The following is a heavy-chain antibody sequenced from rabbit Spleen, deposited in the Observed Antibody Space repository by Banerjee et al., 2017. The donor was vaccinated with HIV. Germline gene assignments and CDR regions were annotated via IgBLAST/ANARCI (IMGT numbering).Heavy chain of an antibody. D-gene: IGHD1-1*01. CDR1: GFSFNSGYD. CDR2: AYAGSSGST. Sequence: SLEESGGGLVKPGESLTLTCKASGFSFNSGYDMRCVHQAPGKGLEWVACAYAGSSGSTYSATWAKGRVTMYKTSSTTVTLQLTSLTAADTATYFFARSGHVNGDYIWDLWGPGTLVTVS. CDR3: ARSGHVNGDYIWDL. V-gene: IGHV1S40*01. J-gene: IGHJ4*01.